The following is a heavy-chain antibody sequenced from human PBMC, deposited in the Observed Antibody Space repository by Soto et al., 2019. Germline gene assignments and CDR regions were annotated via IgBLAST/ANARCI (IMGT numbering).Heavy chain of an antibody. D-gene: IGHD2-21*01. CDR3: AKSLAVIAKVDLGS. CDR2: ITHDGGGS. J-gene: IGHJ4*02. V-gene: IGHV3-23*01. Sequence: EVQLLESGGCLVERGGSLRLSCAASGFICSSDGMSWVRQAPGKGLAWVSAITHDGGGSYYTDSVKGRFTTSRDNSKSTLYLQMNSLRVEYTAVYYCAKSLAVIAKVDLGSWGQGTLVTVSS. CDR1: GFICSSDG.